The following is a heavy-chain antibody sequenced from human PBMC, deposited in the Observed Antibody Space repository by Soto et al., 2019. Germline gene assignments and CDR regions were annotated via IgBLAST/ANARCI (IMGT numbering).Heavy chain of an antibody. CDR1: GGSISSYC. J-gene: IGHJ5*02. CDR2: IYYSGST. V-gene: IGHV4-59*01. D-gene: IGHD6-19*01. Sequence: LEILSLTCTVSGGSISSYCWSWIRQPPGKGLEWIGYIYYSGSTNYNPSLKSRVTISVDTSKNQFSLKLSSVTAADTAVYYCARYSSGWYPSWFDPWGQGTLVTVSS. CDR3: ARYSSGWYPSWFDP.